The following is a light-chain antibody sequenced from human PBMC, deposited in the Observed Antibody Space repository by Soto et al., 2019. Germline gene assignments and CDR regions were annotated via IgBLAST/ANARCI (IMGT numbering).Light chain of an antibody. V-gene: IGLV1-40*01. CDR1: SSNIGAGYA. Sequence: QSVLTQPPSVSGAPGQRVTISFTGTSSNIGAGYAVHWYQQLLGTAPKLLIYNNHNPPSGVPDRISASTSGISASLAITGLQDEDEPHYYCQSYDDGLSGSVFGGGTKLTVL. J-gene: IGLJ2*01. CDR3: QSYDDGLSGSV. CDR2: NNH.